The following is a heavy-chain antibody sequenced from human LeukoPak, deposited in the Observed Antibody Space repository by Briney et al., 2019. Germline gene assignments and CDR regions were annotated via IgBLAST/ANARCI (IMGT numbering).Heavy chain of an antibody. V-gene: IGHV3-30-3*01. J-gene: IGHJ5*02. CDR1: GFTFSSYA. CDR2: ISYDGSNK. Sequence: GKSLRLSCAASGFTFSSYAMHWVRQAPGKGLEWLAVISYDGSNKYYADSVKGRFTISRDNSKNTLYLQMNILRAEDTAVYYCAKGGYGDYEAWFDPWGQGTLVTVSS. D-gene: IGHD4-17*01. CDR3: AKGGYGDYEAWFDP.